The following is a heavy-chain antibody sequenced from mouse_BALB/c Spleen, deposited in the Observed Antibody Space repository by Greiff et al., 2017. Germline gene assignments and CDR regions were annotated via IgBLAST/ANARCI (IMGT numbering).Heavy chain of an antibody. CDR2: ISSGSSTI. D-gene: IGHD2-4*01. CDR1: GFTFSSFG. J-gene: IGHJ4*01. Sequence: EVKLMESGGGLVQPGGSRKLSCAASGFTFSSFGMHWVRQAPEKGLEWVAYISSGSSTIYYADTVKGRFTISRDNPKNTLFLQMTSLRSEDTAMYYCARTMITTRGAMDYWGQGTSVTVAS. CDR3: ARTMITTRGAMDY. V-gene: IGHV5-17*02.